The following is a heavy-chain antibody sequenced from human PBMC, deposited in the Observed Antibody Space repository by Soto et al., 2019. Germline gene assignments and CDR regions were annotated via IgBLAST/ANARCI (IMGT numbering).Heavy chain of an antibody. D-gene: IGHD2-2*01. Sequence: QVQLVQSGAEVKKPGSLVKVSCKASGGTFNNYVVNWVRQAPGQGLEWMGGILPIFATANYAQKFQGRVTITADKSTSTAYMELTSLRSEDTAVYYCAGRCDSTTCLGHFDYWGQGTLVTVAS. CDR1: GGTFNNYV. CDR3: AGRCDSTTCLGHFDY. J-gene: IGHJ4*02. V-gene: IGHV1-69*06. CDR2: ILPIFATA.